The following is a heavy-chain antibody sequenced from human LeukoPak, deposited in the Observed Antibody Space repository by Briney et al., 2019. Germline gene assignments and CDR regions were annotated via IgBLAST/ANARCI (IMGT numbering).Heavy chain of an antibody. CDR1: GFTFNSYG. CDR2: IAYDGSNK. CDR3: VKDRVFGYGDFSGAFDI. D-gene: IGHD4-17*01. Sequence: GGSLRLSCAASGFTFNSYGMHWVRQAPGKGLDWVAVIAYDGSNKYYADSVKGRFTISRDNSKNTLYLQMDSLRAEDTAVYYCVKDRVFGYGDFSGAFDIWGQGTMVTVSS. J-gene: IGHJ3*02. V-gene: IGHV3-30*18.